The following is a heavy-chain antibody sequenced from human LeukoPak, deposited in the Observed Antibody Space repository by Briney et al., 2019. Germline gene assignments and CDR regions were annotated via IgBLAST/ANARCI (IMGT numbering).Heavy chain of an antibody. CDR3: ARGTYGSGSYYPDY. CDR1: GFTFSSYA. Sequence: GGSLRLSCAASGFTFSSYAMSRVRQAPGKGLEWVSAISGSGGSTYYADSVKGRFTISRDNSKNTLYLQMNSLRAEDTAVYYCARGTYGSGSYYPDYWGQGTLVTVSS. J-gene: IGHJ4*02. V-gene: IGHV3-23*01. D-gene: IGHD3-10*01. CDR2: ISGSGGST.